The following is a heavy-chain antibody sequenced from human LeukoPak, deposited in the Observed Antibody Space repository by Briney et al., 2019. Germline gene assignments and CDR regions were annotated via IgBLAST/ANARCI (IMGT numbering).Heavy chain of an antibody. J-gene: IGHJ6*04. CDR2: FDPEDGET. D-gene: IGHD6-13*01. V-gene: IGHV1-24*01. CDR3: TAAGTGYYGMDV. Sequence: ASVKVSCKVSGYTLTELSMHWVRQAPGKGLEWMGGFDPEDGETIYAQKFQGRVTMTEDTSTDTAYMELSSLRSEDTPVYYCTAAGTGYYGMDVWGKGTTVTVSS. CDR1: GYTLTELS.